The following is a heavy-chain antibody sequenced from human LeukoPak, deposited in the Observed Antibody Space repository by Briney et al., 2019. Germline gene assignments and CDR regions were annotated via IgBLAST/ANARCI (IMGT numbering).Heavy chain of an antibody. CDR3: ARASNYGSGNYHLDY. CDR2: INPNSGGT. Sequence: ASVKVSCKASGYTFTGYYMHWVRQAPGQGLEWMGWINPNSGGTNYAQKFQGRVTMTRDTSISTAYMELSRLRSEDTAVYYCARASNYGSGNYHLDYWGQGTLVTVSS. J-gene: IGHJ4*02. CDR1: GYTFTGYY. D-gene: IGHD3-10*01. V-gene: IGHV1-2*02.